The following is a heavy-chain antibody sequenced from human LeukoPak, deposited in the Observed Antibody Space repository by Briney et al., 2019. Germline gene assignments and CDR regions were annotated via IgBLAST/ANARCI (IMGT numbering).Heavy chain of an antibody. J-gene: IGHJ4*02. V-gene: IGHV3-23*01. CDR2: LSGSGGST. CDR1: GFTFSNYA. Sequence: GGSLRLSCAASGFTFSNYAMSWVRQAPGKGLEWVSALSGSGGSTYYADSVKGRFTISRDNSKNTLYLQMNSLRAEDTAVYYCAKVTYSSGWYLGGEDYFDYWGQGTLVTVSS. CDR3: AKVTYSSGWYLGGEDYFDY. D-gene: IGHD6-19*01.